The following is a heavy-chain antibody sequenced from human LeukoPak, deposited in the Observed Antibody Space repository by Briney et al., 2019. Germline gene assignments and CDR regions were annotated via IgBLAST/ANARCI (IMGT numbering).Heavy chain of an antibody. Sequence: GRSLRLSCAASGFTFSSYGMHWVRQAPGKGLEWVAVISYDGSNKYYADSVKGRFTISRDNSKNTLYLQMNSLRAEDTAVYYCAKDEFLSDSSGRYFDYWGQGTLVTVSS. D-gene: IGHD3-22*01. V-gene: IGHV3-30*18. J-gene: IGHJ4*02. CDR2: ISYDGSNK. CDR1: GFTFSSYG. CDR3: AKDEFLSDSSGRYFDY.